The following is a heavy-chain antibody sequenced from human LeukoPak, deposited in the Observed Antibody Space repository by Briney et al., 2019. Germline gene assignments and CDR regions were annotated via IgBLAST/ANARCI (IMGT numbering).Heavy chain of an antibody. CDR3: ARKTLRYYYYGMDV. J-gene: IGHJ6*02. CDR2: INHSGST. Sequence: SETLSLTCSVSGDSFSKYYWSWIRQPPGKGLEWIGEINHSGSTNYNPSLKSRVTISVDTSKNQFSLKLSSVTAADTAVYYCARKTLRYYYYGMDVWGQGTTVTVSS. CDR1: GDSFSKYY. V-gene: IGHV4-34*01.